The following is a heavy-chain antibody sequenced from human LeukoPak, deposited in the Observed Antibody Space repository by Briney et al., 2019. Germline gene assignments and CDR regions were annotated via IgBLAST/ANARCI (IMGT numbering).Heavy chain of an antibody. J-gene: IGHJ4*02. Sequence: PSETLSLTCTVSGGSISSYYWSWIRQPLGKGLEWIGYIYYSGSTNYNPSLKSRVTISVDTSKNQFSLKLSSVTAADTAVYYCARGLRGGEYFDYWGQGTLVTVSS. CDR2: IYYSGST. CDR3: ARGLRGGEYFDY. V-gene: IGHV4-59*01. D-gene: IGHD2-21*01. CDR1: GGSISSYY.